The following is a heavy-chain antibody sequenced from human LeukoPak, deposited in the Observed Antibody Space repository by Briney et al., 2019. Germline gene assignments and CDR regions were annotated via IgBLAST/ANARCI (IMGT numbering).Heavy chain of an antibody. Sequence: PGESLKISCAASGFTFSSNAIHWVRQAPGKGLEWVAEISYDGGNTYYADSVKGRFTISRDNSKNTLYLQMNSLRAEDTAVYYCAKEGAGIHFDYWGQGTLVTVSS. CDR1: GFTFSSNA. J-gene: IGHJ4*02. V-gene: IGHV3-30-3*01. CDR3: AKEGAGIHFDY. D-gene: IGHD1-1*01. CDR2: ISYDGGNT.